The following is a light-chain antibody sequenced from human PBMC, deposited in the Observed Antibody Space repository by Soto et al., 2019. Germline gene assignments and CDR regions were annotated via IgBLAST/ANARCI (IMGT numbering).Light chain of an antibody. V-gene: IGKV1-12*02. Sequence: DIELTQSPSSVSSSVGDRATITCRASQGINSRLAWYHQKPGHAPQLLLYAASSYQTGVPSRFRGSGSGTDFTLTISSLEAEDFAIYYCQQDNSSPFTFGHGTKVDVK. J-gene: IGKJ3*01. CDR3: QQDNSSPFT. CDR2: AAS. CDR1: QGINSR.